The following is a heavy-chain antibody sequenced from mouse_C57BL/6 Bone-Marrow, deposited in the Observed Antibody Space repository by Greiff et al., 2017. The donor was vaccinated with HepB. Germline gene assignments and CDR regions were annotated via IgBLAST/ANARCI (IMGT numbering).Heavy chain of an antibody. CDR2: INYDGSST. Sequence: EVQWVESEGGLVQPGSSMKLSCTASGFTFSDYYMAWVRQVPEKGLEWVANINYDGSSTYYLDSLKSRFIISRDNAKNILYLQMSSLKSEDTATYYCARGDYYGILYYFDYWGQGTTLTVSS. CDR3: ARGDYYGILYYFDY. CDR1: GFTFSDYY. V-gene: IGHV5-16*01. J-gene: IGHJ2*01. D-gene: IGHD1-1*01.